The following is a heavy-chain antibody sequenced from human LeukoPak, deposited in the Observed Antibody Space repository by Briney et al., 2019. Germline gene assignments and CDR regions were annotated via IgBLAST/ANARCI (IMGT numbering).Heavy chain of an antibody. CDR1: GGSISSSTYY. CDR3: ASGINMIVSRIDY. D-gene: IGHD3-22*01. J-gene: IGHJ4*02. Sequence: PSETLSLTCTVSGGSISSSTYYWGWIRQPPGKGLEWIGSIYHSGTTYDNPSLKSRVTISLDTSKNQFSLSLTSVTAADTAVYYCASGINMIVSRIDYWGQGTLVTVSS. CDR2: IYHSGTT. V-gene: IGHV4-39*07.